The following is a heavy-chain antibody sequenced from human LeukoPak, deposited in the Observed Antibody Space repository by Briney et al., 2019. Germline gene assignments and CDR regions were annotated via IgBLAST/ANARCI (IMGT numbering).Heavy chain of an antibody. CDR1: GGSFNSYY. D-gene: IGHD2-2*01. J-gene: IGHJ4*02. CDR2: IYASGNN. CDR3: ARMVPAGTHNY. Sequence: ETLSLTYTVSGGSFNSYYWSWIRQPAGKGLEWIGHIYASGNNDYNPSLKSRVTMSLDMAKNQFSLRLTSVTAADTAVYFCARMVPAGTHNYWGQGPLVTVSS. V-gene: IGHV4-4*07.